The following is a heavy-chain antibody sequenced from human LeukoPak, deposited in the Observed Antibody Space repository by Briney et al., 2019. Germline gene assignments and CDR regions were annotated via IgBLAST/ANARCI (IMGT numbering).Heavy chain of an antibody. CDR3: ARGIYCSSTSCYLAHFDY. D-gene: IGHD2-2*01. CDR2: IYHSGST. V-gene: IGHV4-30-2*01. Sequence: SQTLSLTCTVSGGSISSGGYYWSWIRQPPGKGLEWIGYIYHSGSTYYNPSLKSRVTISVDRSKNQFSLKLSSVTAADTAVYYCARGIYCSSTSCYLAHFDYWGQGTLVTVSS. J-gene: IGHJ4*02. CDR1: GGSISSGGYY.